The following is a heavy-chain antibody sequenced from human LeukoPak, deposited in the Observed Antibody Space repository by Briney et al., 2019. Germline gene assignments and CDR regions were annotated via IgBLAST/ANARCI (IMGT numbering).Heavy chain of an antibody. V-gene: IGHV4-4*07. CDR1: GGSISSYY. J-gene: IGHJ4*02. CDR3: AGGDIAAAGAPLGY. Sequence: KSSETLSLTCTVSGGSISSYYWSWIRQPAGKGLEWIGRIYTSGSTNYNPSLKSRVTMSVDTSKNQFSLKLSSVSAADTAVYYCAGGDIAAAGAPLGYWGQGTLVTVSS. CDR2: IYTSGST. D-gene: IGHD6-13*01.